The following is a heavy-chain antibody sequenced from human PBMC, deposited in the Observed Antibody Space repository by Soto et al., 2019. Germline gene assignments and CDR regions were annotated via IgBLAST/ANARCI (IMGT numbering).Heavy chain of an antibody. V-gene: IGHV4-39*01. J-gene: IGHJ4*02. CDR1: GGSISSSSYY. CDR3: ASGHGESCSGTVY. D-gene: IGHD1-7*01. CDR2: IYYSGST. Sequence: QLQLQESGPGLVKPSETLSLTCTVSGGSISSSSYYWGWIRQPPGKGLEWIGSIYYSGSTYYNPSLKSRVTISVDTSKNQFSLKLSSVTAADTAVYYCASGHGESCSGTVYWGQGTLVTVSS.